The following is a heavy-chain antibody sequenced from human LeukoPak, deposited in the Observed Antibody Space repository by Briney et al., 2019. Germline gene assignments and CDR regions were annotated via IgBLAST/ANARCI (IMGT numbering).Heavy chain of an antibody. Sequence: PGGSLRLSCAASTFTLRNYAIQWVRQAPGKGLEWVAVISYDGSNKYYADSVKGRFTISRDNSKNALYLQMSSLRAEDTAVYYCAKDLDTSAWWGDSGVYYFDYWGQGTLVTVSS. V-gene: IGHV3-30*18. J-gene: IGHJ4*02. D-gene: IGHD6-19*01. CDR1: TFTLRNYA. CDR3: AKDLDTSAWWGDSGVYYFDY. CDR2: ISYDGSNK.